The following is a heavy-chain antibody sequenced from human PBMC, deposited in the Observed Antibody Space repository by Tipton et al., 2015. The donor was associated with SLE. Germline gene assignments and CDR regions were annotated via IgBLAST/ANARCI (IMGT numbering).Heavy chain of an antibody. CDR3: ARGGQQLGYFDY. Sequence: TLSLTCTVSGGSISSHYWCWFRQPAGNGLEWIGRIYTSGSTNYNPSLKSRAAISADTSKNQLSLKLSSVTAADTAVYYCARGGQQLGYFDYWGQGTLVTVSS. CDR2: IYTSGST. J-gene: IGHJ4*02. V-gene: IGHV4-4*07. CDR1: GGSISSHY. D-gene: IGHD6-13*01.